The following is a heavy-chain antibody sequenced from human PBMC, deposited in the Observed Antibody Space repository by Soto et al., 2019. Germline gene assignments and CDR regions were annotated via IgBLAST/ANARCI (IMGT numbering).Heavy chain of an antibody. Sequence: QVTLKESGPVLVKPTETLTLTCTFSGFSFSNPRMSVSWIRQPPGKALEWLAHISSSDEKSYSTSLKSTLTISKDTSKSQVVLTLTNMDPMDTATYYCARVLYYGMDVWGQGTTVTVSS. J-gene: IGHJ6*02. CDR1: GFSFSNPRMS. V-gene: IGHV2-26*01. CDR3: ARVLYYGMDV. CDR2: ISSSDEK.